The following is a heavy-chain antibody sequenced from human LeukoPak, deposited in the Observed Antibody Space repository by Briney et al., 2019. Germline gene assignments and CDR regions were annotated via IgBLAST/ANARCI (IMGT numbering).Heavy chain of an antibody. D-gene: IGHD3-10*01. V-gene: IGHV4-59*08. CDR3: ARQTFGVLYFDS. J-gene: IGHJ4*02. Sequence: SETLSLTCTVSGGSISTYYWSWIRQPPGKGLECIGYIYYSGSTNYNPSLKSRVTISVDTSKNQFSLQLSSVTAADTAVYYCARQTFGVLYFDSWGQGTLAIVSS. CDR1: GGSISTYY. CDR2: IYYSGST.